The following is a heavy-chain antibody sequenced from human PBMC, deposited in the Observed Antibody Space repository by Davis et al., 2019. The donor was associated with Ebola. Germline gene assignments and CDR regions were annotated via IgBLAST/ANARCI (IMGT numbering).Heavy chain of an antibody. D-gene: IGHD2-15*01. Sequence: GESLRLSCAASGFTFSSYGMHWVRQAPGKGLEWVAVIWYDGSNKYYADSVKGRFTISRDNAKNTLYLQMNSLRAEDTAVYYCARLGYCSGGSCYSWGQGTLVTVSS. J-gene: IGHJ4*02. CDR2: IWYDGSNK. CDR1: GFTFSSYG. CDR3: ARLGYCSGGSCYS. V-gene: IGHV3-33*01.